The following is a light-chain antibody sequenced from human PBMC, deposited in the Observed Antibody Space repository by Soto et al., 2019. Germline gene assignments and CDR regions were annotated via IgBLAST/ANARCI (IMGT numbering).Light chain of an antibody. CDR1: RSDVGGYNY. J-gene: IGLJ3*02. Sequence: QSALTQPASVSGSPGQSITISCTGTRSDVGGYNYVSWYQQHPGKAPKLMIYEVSNRPSGVSNRFSGSKSGNTASLTISGLQAEDAAAYYCSSYTSSSTHWVVGGGTKLTVL. CDR3: SSYTSSSTHWV. V-gene: IGLV2-14*01. CDR2: EVS.